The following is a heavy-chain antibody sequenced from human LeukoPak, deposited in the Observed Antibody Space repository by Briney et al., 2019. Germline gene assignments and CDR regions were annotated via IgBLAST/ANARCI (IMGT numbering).Heavy chain of an antibody. J-gene: IGHJ3*02. D-gene: IGHD2-15*01. Sequence: PSETLSLTCTVSGGSISSSSYYWGWIRQPPGKGLEWIGSIYYSGSTYYNPSLKSRVTISVDTSKNQFSLKLSSVTAADTAVYYCARHARFGYSDAFDIWGQGTMVTVSS. CDR2: IYYSGST. V-gene: IGHV4-39*01. CDR3: ARHARFGYSDAFDI. CDR1: GGSISSSSYY.